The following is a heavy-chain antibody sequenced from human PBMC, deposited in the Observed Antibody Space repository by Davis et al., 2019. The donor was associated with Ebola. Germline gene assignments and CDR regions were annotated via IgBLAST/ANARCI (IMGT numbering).Heavy chain of an antibody. V-gene: IGHV1-69*13. CDR1: GDTLTSYA. Sequence: SVKVSCKAVGDTLTSYAMTWVRQAPGQGLEWMGGIIPVFRTANYAQKFQGRVTITADESTRTAYMELNGLRSEDTAVYYCATNDDSYYFDYWGRGTLVTVSS. J-gene: IGHJ4*02. CDR3: ATNDDSYYFDY. D-gene: IGHD4-17*01. CDR2: IIPVFRTA.